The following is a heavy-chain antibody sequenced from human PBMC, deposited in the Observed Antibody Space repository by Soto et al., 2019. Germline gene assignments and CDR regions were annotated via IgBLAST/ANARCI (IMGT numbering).Heavy chain of an antibody. CDR2: IIPILGIA. J-gene: IGHJ4*02. CDR1: GGTFSSYT. CDR3: ASVYYYDSSGYSISPFDY. D-gene: IGHD3-22*01. Sequence: SVKVSCKASGGTFSSYTISWVRQAPGQGLEWMGRIIPILGIANYAQKFQGRVTITADKSTSTAYMELSSLRSEDTAVYYCASVYYYDSSGYSISPFDYWGQGTRVTVSS. V-gene: IGHV1-69*02.